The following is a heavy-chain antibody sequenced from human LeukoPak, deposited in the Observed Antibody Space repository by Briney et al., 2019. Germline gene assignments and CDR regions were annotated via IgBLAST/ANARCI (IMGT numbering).Heavy chain of an antibody. CDR1: GFTFSRFG. V-gene: IGHV3-48*02. Sequence: GGSLRLSCAASGFTFSRFGMNWVRQAPGKGLEWVSYISSSSSSSMYYADSVKGRFTISRDNAKNSLYLQMNSLRDEDTAVYYCAQKGGADYWGQGTTVTVSS. J-gene: IGHJ4*03. CDR3: AQKGGADY. CDR2: ISSSSSSSM. D-gene: IGHD2-15*01.